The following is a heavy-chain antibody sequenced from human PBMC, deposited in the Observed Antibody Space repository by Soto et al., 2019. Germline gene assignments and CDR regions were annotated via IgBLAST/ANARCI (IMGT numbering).Heavy chain of an antibody. CDR3: ARARDSYSYFDS. D-gene: IGHD1-26*01. Sequence: QVQLVQSGAEVKKPGASVKVSCKASGYTFTSYYVHWVRQAPGQGLEWMGIINPNGGSTTYAQKFQGRVSMTRDTSTSTVYMELSSLRSEDTAVYYCARARDSYSYFDSWGQGTLVTVSS. CDR2: INPNGGST. J-gene: IGHJ4*02. V-gene: IGHV1-46*01. CDR1: GYTFTSYY.